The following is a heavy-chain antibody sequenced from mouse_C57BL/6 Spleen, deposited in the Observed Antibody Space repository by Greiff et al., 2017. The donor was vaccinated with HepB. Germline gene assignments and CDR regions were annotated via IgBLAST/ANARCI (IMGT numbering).Heavy chain of an antibody. CDR2: IDPENGDT. D-gene: IGHD2-3*01. CDR3: TTRIYDGYYGGY. J-gene: IGHJ2*01. V-gene: IGHV14-4*01. CDR1: GFNIKDDY. Sequence: VQLQQSGAELVRPGASVKLSCTASGFNIKDDYMHWVKQRPEQGLEWIGWIDPENGDTEYASKFQGKATITADTSSNTAYLQLSSLTSEDTAVYYCTTRIYDGYYGGYWGQGTTLTVSS.